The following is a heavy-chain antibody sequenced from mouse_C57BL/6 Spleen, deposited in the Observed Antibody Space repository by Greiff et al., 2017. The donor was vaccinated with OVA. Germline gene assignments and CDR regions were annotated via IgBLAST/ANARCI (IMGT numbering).Heavy chain of an antibody. D-gene: IGHD2-5*01. J-gene: IGHJ3*01. CDR1: GYTFTDYN. CDR3: ARSAYSNYSWFAY. CDR2: INPNNGGT. Sequence: VHVKQSGPELVKPGASVKMSCKASGYTFTDYNMHWVKQSHGKSLEWIGYINPNNGGTSYNQKFKGKATLTVNKSSSTAYMELRSLTSEDSAVYYCARSAYSNYSWFAYWGQGTLVTVSA. V-gene: IGHV1-22*01.